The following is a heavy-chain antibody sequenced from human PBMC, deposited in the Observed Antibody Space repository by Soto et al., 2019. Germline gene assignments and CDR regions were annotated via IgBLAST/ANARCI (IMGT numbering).Heavy chain of an antibody. CDR3: AKEGGYCSGGSCYSGGGMDV. Sequence: QVQLVESGGGVVQPGRSLRLSCAASGFTFSSYGMHWVRQAPGKGLEWVAVISYDGSNKYYADSVKGRFTISRDNSKITLYLLMNSLRAEDTAVYYCAKEGGYCSGGSCYSGGGMDVWGQGTTVTVSS. J-gene: IGHJ6*02. V-gene: IGHV3-30*18. D-gene: IGHD2-15*01. CDR2: ISYDGSNK. CDR1: GFTFSSYG.